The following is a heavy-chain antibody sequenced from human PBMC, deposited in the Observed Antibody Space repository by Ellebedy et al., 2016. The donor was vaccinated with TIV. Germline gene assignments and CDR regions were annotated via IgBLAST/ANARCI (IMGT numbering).Heavy chain of an antibody. Sequence: GGSLRLXCAASGFTFSSNWMSWVRQAPGKGLEWVANIKQDGSVKYYVDSVKGRFTISRDNAKNSLYLQMNTLRPEDTAVYYCAREVGGGGAYWGQGTLVTVSS. CDR2: IKQDGSVK. J-gene: IGHJ4*02. CDR3: AREVGGGGAY. V-gene: IGHV3-7*01. D-gene: IGHD2-21*01. CDR1: GFTFSSNW.